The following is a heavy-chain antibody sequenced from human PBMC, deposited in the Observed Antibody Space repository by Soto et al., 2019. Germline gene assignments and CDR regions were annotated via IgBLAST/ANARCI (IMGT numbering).Heavy chain of an antibody. J-gene: IGHJ6*02. CDR3: ARLFTVTTDYYFGMDV. CDR1: GVSITGSY. V-gene: IGHV4-4*07. D-gene: IGHD3-10*01. Sequence: VQLRESGPGLVKPSETLSLSCIVSGVSITGSYWSWVRQPAGKRLEWIGHIHSDGSSNYNPSLNGRLTMSLDRSKNQFSLNLRSVTAADTAIYFCARLFTVTTDYYFGMDVWGQGTTVTVSS. CDR2: IHSDGSS.